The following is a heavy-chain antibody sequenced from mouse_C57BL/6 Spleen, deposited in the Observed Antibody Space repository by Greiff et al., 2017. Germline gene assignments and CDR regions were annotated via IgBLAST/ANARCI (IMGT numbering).Heavy chain of an antibody. Sequence: QVQLQQPGAELVKPGASVKLSCKASGYAFTSYWMHWVKQRPGRGLEWIGRIDPKSGGTKYNGKFKSKATLTADKPSSTAYMQLSSLTSEDSAVYYCAREGVRRAMDYWGQGTSVTVSS. CDR2: IDPKSGGT. CDR3: AREGVRRAMDY. V-gene: IGHV1-62-3*01. J-gene: IGHJ4*01. CDR1: GYAFTSYW.